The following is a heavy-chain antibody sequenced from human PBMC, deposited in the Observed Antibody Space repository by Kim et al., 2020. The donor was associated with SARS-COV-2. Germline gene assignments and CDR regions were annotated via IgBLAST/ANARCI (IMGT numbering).Heavy chain of an antibody. V-gene: IGHV1-18*01. CDR1: DYTF. J-gene: IGHJ3*02. Sequence: ASVKVSCKASDYTFISWVRQAPGQGLEWMGWGSDYNGNTKYAQKFQGRVTMTTDTSTTTAYMELRILRSDDTAVDYCARHSSSWNILSAFDIWGQGTMVTVSS. CDR3: ARHSSSWNILSAFDI. CDR2: GSDYNGNT. D-gene: IGHD2-15*01.